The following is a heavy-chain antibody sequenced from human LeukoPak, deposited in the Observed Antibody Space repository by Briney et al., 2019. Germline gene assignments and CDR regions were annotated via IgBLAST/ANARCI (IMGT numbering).Heavy chain of an antibody. CDR1: GFTFSHAW. V-gene: IGHV3-7*01. Sequence: GGSLRLSCAASGFTFSHAWMSWVRQAPGKGLEWVANIKQDGSEKYYVDSVKGRFTISRDNAKNSLYLQMNSLRAEDTAVYYCAREVTPYYWGQGALVTVSS. D-gene: IGHD2-21*02. J-gene: IGHJ4*02. CDR3: AREVTPYY. CDR2: IKQDGSEK.